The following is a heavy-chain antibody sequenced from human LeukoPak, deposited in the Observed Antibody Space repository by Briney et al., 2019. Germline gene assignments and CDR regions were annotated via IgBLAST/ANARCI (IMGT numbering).Heavy chain of an antibody. CDR2: ISYSDPT. V-gene: IGHV4-31*03. Sequence: SETLSLTCNVSGVSIASNTHYWTWIRQHPGTGLEWIGFISYSDPTSYNPSLRSRVAFSLDTSKNQFSLQLHSVTAADTAVYYCALSRYGEALFDYWGQGSLVTVYS. D-gene: IGHD3-10*01. CDR1: GVSIASNTHY. CDR3: ALSRYGEALFDY. J-gene: IGHJ4*02.